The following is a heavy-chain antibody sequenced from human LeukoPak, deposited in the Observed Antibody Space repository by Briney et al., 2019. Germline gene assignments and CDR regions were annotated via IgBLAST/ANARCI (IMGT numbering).Heavy chain of an antibody. J-gene: IGHJ4*02. CDR1: GFTFSNYW. Sequence: PGGSLRLSCAASGFTFSNYWMHWVRQVPGKGLEWVSGISWNSGTIDYADSVRGRFTISRDNAKNSLYLQMDSLRVEDTAFYYCAKDNRRHYTSGPNPDSLHWGQGALVTVSS. CDR2: ISWNSGTI. D-gene: IGHD6-19*01. CDR3: AKDNRRHYTSGPNPDSLH. V-gene: IGHV3-9*01.